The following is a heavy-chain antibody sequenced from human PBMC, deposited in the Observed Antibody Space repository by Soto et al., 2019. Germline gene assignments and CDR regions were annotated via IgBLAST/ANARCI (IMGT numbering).Heavy chain of an antibody. V-gene: IGHV4-59*01. CDR3: ARDRITLYYYDSSGYPPAPNY. CDR1: GGSISTYY. Sequence: SETLSLTCTVSGGSISTYYWSWIRQPPGKGLEWIGYVYYRGTTNYNPSLKSRATISVDTSKNQFSLKLNSVTAADTAVYYCARDRITLYYYDSSGYPPAPNYRGQGTLVTVSS. D-gene: IGHD3-22*01. CDR2: VYYRGTT. J-gene: IGHJ4*02.